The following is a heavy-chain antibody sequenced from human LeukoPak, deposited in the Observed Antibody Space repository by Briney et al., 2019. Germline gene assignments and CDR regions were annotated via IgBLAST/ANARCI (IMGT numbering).Heavy chain of an antibody. CDR2: ISSSSSYI. V-gene: IGHV3-21*01. D-gene: IGHD3-22*01. Sequence: GGSLRLSCAASGFTFSSYSMNWVRQAPGKGLEWVSSISSSSSYIYYAGSVKGRFTISRDNAKNSLYLQMNSLRAEDTAVYYCARAPLYYDSSEYYYYGMDVWGQGTTVTVSS. CDR3: ARAPLYYDSSEYYYYGMDV. J-gene: IGHJ6*02. CDR1: GFTFSSYS.